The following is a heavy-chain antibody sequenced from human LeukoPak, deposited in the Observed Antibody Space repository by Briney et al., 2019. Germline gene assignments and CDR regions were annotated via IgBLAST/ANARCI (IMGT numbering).Heavy chain of an antibody. V-gene: IGHV1-69*01. CDR1: GGTFSSYA. J-gene: IGHJ3*02. CDR2: IIPIFGTA. CDR3: ARGFRIMITFGGVIGSDAFDI. Sequence: SVKVSCKASGGTFSSYAISWVRQAPGQGLEWMGGIIPIFGTANYAQKFQGRVTITADESTSTAYMELSSLRSEDTAVYYCARGFRIMITFGGVIGSDAFDIWGQGTMVTVSS. D-gene: IGHD3-16*02.